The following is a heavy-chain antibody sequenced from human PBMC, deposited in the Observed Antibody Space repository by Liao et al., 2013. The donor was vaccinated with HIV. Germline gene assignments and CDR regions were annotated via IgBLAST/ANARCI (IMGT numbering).Heavy chain of an antibody. CDR1: GGSISSGTYY. V-gene: IGHV4-61*02. Sequence: QVQLQESGPGLVKPSQTLSLTCTVSGGSISSGTYYWSWIRQPAGKGLEWIGRIYTSGTTNYNPSLKSRVSISVDRSKNQFSLKLSSVTAADTAVYYCARVGPLSSNYFYYYMDVWGKGTTVTVSS. CDR2: IYTSGTT. D-gene: IGHD4-11*01. J-gene: IGHJ6*03. CDR3: ARVGPLSSNYFYYYMDV.